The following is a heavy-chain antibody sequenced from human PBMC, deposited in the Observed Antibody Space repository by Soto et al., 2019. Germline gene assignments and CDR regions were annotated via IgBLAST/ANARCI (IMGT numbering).Heavy chain of an antibody. CDR3: ARDAYSSSGDKLPLFDY. CDR1: GFTFSSYW. D-gene: IGHD6-13*01. J-gene: IGHJ4*02. Sequence: GGSLRLSCAASGFTFSSYWMSWVRQAPGKGLEWVANIKQDGSEKYYVDSVKGRFTISRDNAKNSLYLQMNSLRAEDTAVYYCARDAYSSSGDKLPLFDYWGQGTLVTVSS. V-gene: IGHV3-7*03. CDR2: IKQDGSEK.